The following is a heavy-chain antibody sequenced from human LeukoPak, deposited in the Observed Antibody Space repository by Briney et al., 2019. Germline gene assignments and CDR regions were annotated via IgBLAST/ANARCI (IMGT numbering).Heavy chain of an antibody. CDR1: GGSISSYY. V-gene: IGHV4-59*01. J-gene: IGHJ5*02. D-gene: IGHD6-13*01. Sequence: SETLSLTCTVSGGSISSYYWSWLRQPPGKGLEWIGYIYYSGSTNYNPSLKSRVTISVDTSKNPFSLKLSSVTAADTAVYYCARSGIRNWFDPWGQGTLVTVSS. CDR3: ARSGIRNWFDP. CDR2: IYYSGST.